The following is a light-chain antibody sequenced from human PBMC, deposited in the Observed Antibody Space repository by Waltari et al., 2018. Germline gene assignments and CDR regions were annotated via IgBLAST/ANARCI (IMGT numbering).Light chain of an antibody. CDR3: QKYDSAPRT. J-gene: IGKJ1*01. CDR2: AAS. V-gene: IGKV1-27*01. Sequence: DIQMTQSPSSLSASVGHRLTITCRASQGITNYLAWYQHKPGKVPKLLIYAASTLQSGVPSRFSGSGSGTDFTLTISSLQPEDVATYYCQKYDSAPRTFGQGTKVEIK. CDR1: QGITNY.